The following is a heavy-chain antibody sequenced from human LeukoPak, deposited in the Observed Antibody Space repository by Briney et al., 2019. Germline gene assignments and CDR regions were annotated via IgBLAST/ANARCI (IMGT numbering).Heavy chain of an antibody. CDR3: ARSGSGWYPICFDY. CDR1: GYSIGSGYY. Sequence: SETLSLTCAVSGYSIGSGYYWGWIRQPPGKGLEWIGSVYHSGSTYYNPSLKSRVTISLDTSKNQFSLNLSSVTAADTAVYYCARSGSGWYPICFDYWGQGTLVTVSS. D-gene: IGHD6-19*01. V-gene: IGHV4-38-2*01. CDR2: VYHSGST. J-gene: IGHJ4*02.